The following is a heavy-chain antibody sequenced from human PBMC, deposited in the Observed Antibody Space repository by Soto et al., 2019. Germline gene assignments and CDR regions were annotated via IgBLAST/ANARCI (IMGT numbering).Heavy chain of an antibody. Sequence: QITLKESGPTLVRPTQTLTLTCAFSGFSLSTSGVGVGWIRQSPGKALEWLAVIYWDDSKHYSPSLRSRLTITKDTSKNQVVLTMTNMDPMDTGTYYCAHKGPEDWPLDYWGQGTLVTVSS. D-gene: IGHD3-9*01. CDR2: IYWDDSK. V-gene: IGHV2-5*02. CDR1: GFSLSTSGVG. J-gene: IGHJ4*02. CDR3: AHKGPEDWPLDY.